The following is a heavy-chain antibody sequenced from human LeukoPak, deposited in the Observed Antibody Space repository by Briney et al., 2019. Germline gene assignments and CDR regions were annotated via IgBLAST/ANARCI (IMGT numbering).Heavy chain of an antibody. D-gene: IGHD2-2*01. CDR3: AKDRSCSGSSCNVGS. J-gene: IGHJ3*01. CDR2: ISGGAGST. V-gene: IGHV3-23*01. CDR1: GFTFSSYS. Sequence: PGGSLRLSCAASGFTFSSYSISWVRQAPGKGLEWVSLISGGAGSTYYAASVKGRFTISRDNSKNTLYLQMNSLRAEDTAVYYCAKDRSCSGSSCNVGSWGQGTMVTVSS.